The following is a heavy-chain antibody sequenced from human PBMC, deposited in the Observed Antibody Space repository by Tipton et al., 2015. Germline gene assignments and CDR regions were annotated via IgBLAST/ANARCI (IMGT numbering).Heavy chain of an antibody. D-gene: IGHD1-1*01. J-gene: IGHJ4*02. V-gene: IGHV3-23*01. CDR1: GFTFSRSA. CDR2: ITGNSGTT. Sequence: SLRLSCTGSGFTFSRSAMNWVRQAPGKGLEWVSTITGNSGTTYYAGSVKGRFTVSRDNSKNALYLQMNSLRVDDTAVYYCAKGRGNWNADYWGQGTLVTVSS. CDR3: AKGRGNWNADY.